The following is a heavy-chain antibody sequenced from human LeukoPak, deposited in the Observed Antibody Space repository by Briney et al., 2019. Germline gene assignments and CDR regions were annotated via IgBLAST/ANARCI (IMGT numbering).Heavy chain of an antibody. V-gene: IGHV3-23*01. J-gene: IGHJ1*01. CDR3: TTATRNYGDYEEAEYFQH. CDR2: ISGSGGST. CDR1: GFTFSSYA. D-gene: IGHD4-17*01. Sequence: GGSLRLSCAASGFTFSSYAMSWVRQAPGKGLEWVSAISGSGGSTYYADSVKGRFTISRDNSKNTLYLQMNSLRAEDTAVYYCTTATRNYGDYEEAEYFQHWGQGTLVTVSS.